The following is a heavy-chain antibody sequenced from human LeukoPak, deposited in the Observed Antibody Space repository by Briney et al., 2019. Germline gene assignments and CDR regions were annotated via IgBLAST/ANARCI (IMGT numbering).Heavy chain of an antibody. CDR3: ARSYGSGSYFDY. V-gene: IGHV4-4*07. D-gene: IGHD3-10*01. Sequence: TSETLSLTCTVSGGSISSYHCSWIRQPAGKGLEWIGRIYTSGSTKYNPSLKSRVTISVDTSKNQFSLKLSSVTAADTAVYYCARSYGSGSYFDYWGQGILVTVSS. CDR1: GGSISSYH. CDR2: IYTSGST. J-gene: IGHJ4*02.